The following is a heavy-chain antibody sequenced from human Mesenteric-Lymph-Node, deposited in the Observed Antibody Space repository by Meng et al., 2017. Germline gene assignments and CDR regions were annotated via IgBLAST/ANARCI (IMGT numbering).Heavy chain of an antibody. CDR2: INHSGST. CDR1: GGSFSGYY. V-gene: IGHV4-34*01. Sequence: VQLQQGGAGLLKPSEPLSLTCAVYGGSFSGYYWSWIRQPPGKGLEWIGEINHSGSTNYNPSLKSRVTISVDTSKNQFSLKLSSVTAADTAVYYCASWSSGYTMRVKGFDYWGQGTLVTVSS. D-gene: IGHD3-22*01. CDR3: ASWSSGYTMRVKGFDY. J-gene: IGHJ4*02.